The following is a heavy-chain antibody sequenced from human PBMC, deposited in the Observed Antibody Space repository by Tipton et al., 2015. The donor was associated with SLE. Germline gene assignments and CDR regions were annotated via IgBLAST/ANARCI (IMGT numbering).Heavy chain of an antibody. CDR2: IYSAGGDT. CDR3: ARELPPDS. D-gene: IGHD1-14*01. J-gene: IGHJ4*02. V-gene: IGHV3-23*03. Sequence: GSLRLSCEASGFFFSDYTMNWVRQAPGKGLEWVSVIYSAGGDTDYADSVKGRFTISRDNLKSTLYLQMNSLRVEYTAVYYCARELPPDSWGQGTLVTVSS. CDR1: GFFFSDYT.